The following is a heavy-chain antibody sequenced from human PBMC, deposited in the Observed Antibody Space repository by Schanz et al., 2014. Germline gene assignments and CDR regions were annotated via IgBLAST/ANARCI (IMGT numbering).Heavy chain of an antibody. CDR3: AGDWASGRYYSDY. J-gene: IGHJ4*02. V-gene: IGHV3-30*09. Sequence: QVELVESWGVVVQPGRSLRLSCAASGFTFSRHAMHWVRQAAGKGLEWVAAITYDGSNKYYAESVKGRFAISRDNSKDTLYLQMNSLRTEDTAVYYCAGDWASGRYYSDYWGQGTLVTVSS. D-gene: IGHD1-26*01. CDR1: GFTFSRHA. CDR2: ITYDGSNK.